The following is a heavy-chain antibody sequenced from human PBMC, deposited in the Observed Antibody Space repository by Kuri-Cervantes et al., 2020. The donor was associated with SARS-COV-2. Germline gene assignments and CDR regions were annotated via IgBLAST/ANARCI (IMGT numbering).Heavy chain of an antibody. D-gene: IGHD1-26*01. CDR2: ISYDGSNK. CDR3: AKSGGGSYLYFDY. J-gene: IGHJ4*02. Sequence: GGSLRLSCAASGFTFSSYAMHWVRQAPGKGLEWVAVISYDGSNKYYADSVKGRFTISRDNSKNTLYLQMNSLRAEDTAVYYCAKSGGGSYLYFDYWAQGTLITFSS. V-gene: IGHV3-30*01. CDR1: GFTFSSYA.